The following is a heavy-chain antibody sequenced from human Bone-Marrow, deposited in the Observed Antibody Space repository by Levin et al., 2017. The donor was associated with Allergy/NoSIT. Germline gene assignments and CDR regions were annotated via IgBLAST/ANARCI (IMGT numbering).Heavy chain of an antibody. V-gene: IGHV4-34*01. CDR2: INHSGST. J-gene: IGHJ6*02. D-gene: IGHD2-15*01. Sequence: SQTLSLTCAVYGGSFSGSYWSWIRQPPGKGLEWIGEINHSGSTNYNPSLKSRVTISVDTSKNQFSLKLSSVTAADTAVYYCARGPIVVVVAAYYYYYYGMDVWGQGTTVTVSS. CDR1: GGSFSGSY. CDR3: ARGPIVVVVAAYYYYYYGMDV.